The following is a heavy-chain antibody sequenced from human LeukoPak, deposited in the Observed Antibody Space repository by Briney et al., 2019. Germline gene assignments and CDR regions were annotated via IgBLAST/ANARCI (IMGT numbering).Heavy chain of an antibody. CDR1: GYSFNGYW. J-gene: IGHJ4*02. V-gene: IGHV5-51*01. Sequence: GESLKISCKGSGYSFNGYWIAWVRQMPGKGLEWMGIIYPGDSDTRYSPSFQGQITISADKSISTAYLQWSSLKASDTAIYYCARQDGYGLYYFDYWGQGTLVTVSS. CDR3: ARQDGYGLYYFDY. D-gene: IGHD6-13*01. CDR2: IYPGDSDT.